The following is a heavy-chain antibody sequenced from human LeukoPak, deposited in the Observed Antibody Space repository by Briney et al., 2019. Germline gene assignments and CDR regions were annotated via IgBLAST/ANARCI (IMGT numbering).Heavy chain of an antibody. V-gene: IGHV4-59*02. Sequence: SETLSLTCTVSGGSVSSYYWSWMRQSPGKGLEWIGYVYYSGSTNYNTALKSRVTISLDTSENQFSLKLSSVTAADTAVYYCAREANSPTARYWYFDLWGRGTQVTVSS. D-gene: IGHD2-21*01. CDR1: GGSVSSYY. J-gene: IGHJ2*01. CDR3: AREANSPTARYWYFDL. CDR2: VYYSGST.